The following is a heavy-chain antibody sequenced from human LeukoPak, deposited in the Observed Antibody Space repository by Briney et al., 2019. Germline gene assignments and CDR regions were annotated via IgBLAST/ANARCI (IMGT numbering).Heavy chain of an antibody. Sequence: SETLSLTCAVYGVSLRGYYWSWIRQSPEKGLEWIGEVNHEGDSIYSPSLKSRLTVSVDMSKSQFSLNLRSVTAADTAVYFCARGSNYVSDYYFDVWGKGTTVIVSS. CDR3: ARGSNYVSDYYFDV. J-gene: IGHJ6*03. CDR1: GVSLRGYY. D-gene: IGHD4-11*01. CDR2: VNHEGDS. V-gene: IGHV4-34*01.